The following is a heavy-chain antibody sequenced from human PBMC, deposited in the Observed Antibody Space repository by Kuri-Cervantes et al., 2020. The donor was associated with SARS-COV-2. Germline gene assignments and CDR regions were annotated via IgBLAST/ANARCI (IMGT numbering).Heavy chain of an antibody. D-gene: IGHD1-26*01. CDR3: ARDLILVGATPYYYYMDV. J-gene: IGHJ6*03. V-gene: IGHV1-69*05. CDR1: GYTFTSYG. CDR2: IIPIFGTA. Sequence: SVKVSCKASGYTFTSYGISWVRQAPGQGLEWMGGIIPIFGTANYAQKFQGRVTITTDESTSTAYMELSSLRSEDTAVYYCARDLILVGATPYYYYMDVWGKGTTVTVSS.